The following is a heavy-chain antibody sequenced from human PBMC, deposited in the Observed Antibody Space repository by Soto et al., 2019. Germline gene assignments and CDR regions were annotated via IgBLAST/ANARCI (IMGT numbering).Heavy chain of an antibody. CDR3: ARDPSPYTSGWYGVDF. J-gene: IGHJ4*01. V-gene: IGHV3-23*01. CDR1: GFTFSSYA. D-gene: IGHD6-19*01. CDR2: ISGSGGST. Sequence: PGGSLRLSCAASGFTFSSYAMSWVRQASGKGLEWVSAISGSGGSTYYADSVKGRFTISRDNSKNTLFLQMNSLRAEDTAVYYCARDPSPYTSGWYGVDFWGHGTLVTVSS.